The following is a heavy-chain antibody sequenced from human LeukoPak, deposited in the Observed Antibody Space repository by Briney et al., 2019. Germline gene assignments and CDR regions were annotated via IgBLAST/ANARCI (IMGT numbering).Heavy chain of an antibody. J-gene: IGHJ5*02. CDR3: ARGGYCSSTSCYLFDP. D-gene: IGHD2-2*01. CDR1: GFPFSRYW. Sequence: GGSLKLPWAALGFPFSRYWKRWVPQASGKGLEWVANIKQDGSEKYYVDSVKGRFTISRDNAKNSLYLQMNSLRAEDMAVYYCARGGYCSSTSCYLFDPWGQGTLVTVSS. CDR2: IKQDGSEK. V-gene: IGHV3-7*01.